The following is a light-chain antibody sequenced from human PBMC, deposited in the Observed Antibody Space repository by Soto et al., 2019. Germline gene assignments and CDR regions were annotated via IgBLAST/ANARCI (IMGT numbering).Light chain of an antibody. CDR3: AAWDDSLNGAV. CDR1: SSNIGRTT. J-gene: IGLJ2*01. CDR2: TNN. Sequence: QSVLTQPPSASGTPGQRVTISCSGSSSNIGRTTVNWYQQLPGTAPKLLIYTNNQRPSGVPDRFSGSKSGTSASLAISELQSEDEADYYCAAWDDSLNGAVFGGGTKLTVL. V-gene: IGLV1-44*01.